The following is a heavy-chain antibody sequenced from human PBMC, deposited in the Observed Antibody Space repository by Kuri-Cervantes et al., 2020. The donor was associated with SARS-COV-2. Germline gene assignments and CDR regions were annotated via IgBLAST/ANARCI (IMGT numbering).Heavy chain of an antibody. Sequence: SLKISCAASGFTFDDYAMHWVRQAPGKGLEWVSGISWNSGSIGYADSVKGRFTISRDNAKNSLYLQMNSLRAEDTALYYCAKAYSSSSSGYYYMDVWGKGTTVTVSS. J-gene: IGHJ6*03. D-gene: IGHD6-6*01. CDR1: GFTFDDYA. CDR3: AKAYSSSSSGYYYMDV. CDR2: ISWNSGSI. V-gene: IGHV3-9*01.